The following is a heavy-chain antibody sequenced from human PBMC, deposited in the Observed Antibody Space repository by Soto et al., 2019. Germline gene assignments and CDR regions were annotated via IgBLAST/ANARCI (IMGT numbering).Heavy chain of an antibody. J-gene: IGHJ4*02. CDR3: TTEKGY. CDR1: GFTFTNAW. Sequence: EVQLVESGGGLVKPGESLRLSCAASGFTFTNAWMNWVRQAPGKGLEWVGRIRSKTDGGTPDYATPVKGRFTISRDDSKNTLYVQMNSLKTEDTAIYYCTTEKGYWGQGTLVTVSS. V-gene: IGHV3-15*07. CDR2: IRSKTDGGTP.